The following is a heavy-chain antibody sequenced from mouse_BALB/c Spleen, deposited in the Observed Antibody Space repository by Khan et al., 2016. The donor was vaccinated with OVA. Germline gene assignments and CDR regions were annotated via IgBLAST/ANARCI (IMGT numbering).Heavy chain of an antibody. V-gene: IGHV1-4*01. Sequence: VQLQQSGAELARPGASVKMSCKASGYTFTSYTMHWGKQRSGQGLEWIGYINPSSGYTNYNQKLKDKATLTADKSSSTAYMQPSSLTSEDSAVYYYARDRSYYRNDGWFAYWGQGTLVAVSA. CDR1: GYTFTSYT. D-gene: IGHD2-14*01. J-gene: IGHJ3*01. CDR2: INPSSGYT. CDR3: ARDRSYYRNDGWFAY.